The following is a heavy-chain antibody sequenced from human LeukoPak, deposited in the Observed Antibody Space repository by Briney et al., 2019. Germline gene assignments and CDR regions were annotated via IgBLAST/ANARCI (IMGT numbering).Heavy chain of an antibody. Sequence: GGSLRLSCAASGFTFSSYAMRWVRQAPGKGLEWVAVISYDGSNKYYADSVKGRFTISRDNSKNTLYLQMNSLRAEDTAVYYCAREGHDSSGYYYSYWGQGTLVTVSS. V-gene: IGHV3-30*04. J-gene: IGHJ4*02. CDR2: ISYDGSNK. D-gene: IGHD3-22*01. CDR1: GFTFSSYA. CDR3: AREGHDSSGYYYSY.